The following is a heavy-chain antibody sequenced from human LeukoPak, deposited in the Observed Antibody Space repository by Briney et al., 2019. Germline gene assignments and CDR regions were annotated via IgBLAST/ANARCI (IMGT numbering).Heavy chain of an antibody. V-gene: IGHV4-34*01. CDR1: GGSFSGYY. J-gene: IGHJ4*02. CDR2: INHSGST. CDR3: ARHSYYYDSSEPDY. D-gene: IGHD3-22*01. Sequence: SETLSLTCAVYGGSFSGYYWSWIRQPPGKGLEWIGEINHSGSTNYNPSLKSRVTISVDTSKNQFSLKLSSVTAADTAVYYCARHSYYYDSSEPDYWGQGTLVTVSS.